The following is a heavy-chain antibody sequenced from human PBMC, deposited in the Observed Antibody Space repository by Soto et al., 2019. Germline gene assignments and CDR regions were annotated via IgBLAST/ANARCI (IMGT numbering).Heavy chain of an antibody. J-gene: IGHJ5*02. D-gene: IGHD3-22*01. CDR2: IYHTGNA. CDR1: GYTISNRRFY. V-gene: IGHV4-39*01. CDR3: ARDYFDSSDYTTNWFDP. Sequence: PSDTLSLTYSVSGYTISNRRFYCDWTRHPPGEGLEWIGSIYHTGNAYYNPSLKSRVTIFVDTSKNQFSLKLTSVTAADTALYYCARDYFDSSDYTTNWFDPWGQGTLVTVS.